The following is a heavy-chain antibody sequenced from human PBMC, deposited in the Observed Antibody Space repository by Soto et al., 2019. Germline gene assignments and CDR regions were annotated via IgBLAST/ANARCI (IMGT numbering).Heavy chain of an antibody. CDR3: ARGKIAARPPMVFDP. V-gene: IGHV4-31*03. CDR2: IYYSGST. J-gene: IGHJ5*02. D-gene: IGHD6-6*01. CDR1: GGSISSGGYY. Sequence: SETLYLTCTVSGGSISSGGYYWSWIRQHPGKGLEWIGYIYYSGSTYYNPSLKSRVTISVDTSKNQFSLKLSSVTAADTAVYYCARGKIAARPPMVFDPWGQGTLVTVSS.